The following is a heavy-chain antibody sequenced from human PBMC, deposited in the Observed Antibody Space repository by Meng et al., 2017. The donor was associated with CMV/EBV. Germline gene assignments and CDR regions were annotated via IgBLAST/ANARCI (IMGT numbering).Heavy chain of an antibody. J-gene: IGHJ6*02. CDR2: IYYSGGT. CDR1: GGSVSSGSYY. Sequence: SETLSLTCTVSGGSVSSGSYYWSWIRQPPGKGLEWIGYIYYSGGTNYNPSLKSRVTISVDTSKNQFSLKLSSVTAADTAVYYCASSGGYDFWSGYSYGMDVWGQGTTVTVSS. CDR3: ASSGGYDFWSGYSYGMDV. D-gene: IGHD3-3*01. V-gene: IGHV4-61*01.